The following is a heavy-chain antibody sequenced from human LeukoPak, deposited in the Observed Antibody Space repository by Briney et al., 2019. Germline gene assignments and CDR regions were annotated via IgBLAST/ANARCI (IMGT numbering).Heavy chain of an antibody. D-gene: IGHD6-13*01. Sequence: ASVKVSCKASGYTFTGYYMHWVRQAPGQGLEWMGWINPNSGGTNYAQKFQGWVTMTRDTSISTAYMELSRLRSDDTAVYYCARAYSSSLWYFDLWGRGTLVTVSS. CDR3: ARAYSSSLWYFDL. V-gene: IGHV1-2*04. J-gene: IGHJ2*01. CDR1: GYTFTGYY. CDR2: INPNSGGT.